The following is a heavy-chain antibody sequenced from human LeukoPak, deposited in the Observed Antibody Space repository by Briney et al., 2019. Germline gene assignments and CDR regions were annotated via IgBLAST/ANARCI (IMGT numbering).Heavy chain of an antibody. CDR1: GFTFSSYA. D-gene: IGHD1-26*01. Sequence: GGSLRLSCAASGFTFSSYAMSWVRQPPGERLEWVSAISGSGGSTYYADSGKGRSTISRDHTKNTLYLQKSSLRAEDTDVYYCAKDGTSPPVGATVAFDYWGRGTLVSVSS. J-gene: IGHJ4*02. V-gene: IGHV3-23*01. CDR3: AKDGTSPPVGATVAFDY. CDR2: ISGSGGST.